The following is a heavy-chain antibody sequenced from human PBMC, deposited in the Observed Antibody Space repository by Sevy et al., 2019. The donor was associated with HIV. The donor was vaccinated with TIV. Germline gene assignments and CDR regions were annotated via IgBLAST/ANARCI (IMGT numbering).Heavy chain of an antibody. V-gene: IGHV3-15*01. J-gene: IGHJ4*02. D-gene: IGHD1-26*01. CDR2: IISKSDGGTG. CDR1: GFTFSSAW. CDR3: TFHTGS. Sequence: GGSLRLSCAASGFTFSSAWMSWVRQAPGKGLEWVGRIISKSDGGTGDYAAPVKGRFTISRDDSINTLYLHMNGLKTEDTAIYYCTFHTGSGGQGTLVTVSS.